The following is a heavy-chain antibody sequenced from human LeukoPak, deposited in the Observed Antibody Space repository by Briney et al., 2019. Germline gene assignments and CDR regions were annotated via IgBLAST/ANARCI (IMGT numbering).Heavy chain of an antibody. CDR2: IIPILDVT. Sequence: SVKVSCKASGGTFTNYAINWVRQAPGQGLEWMGRIIPILDVTNYAQKFQGRVTITADQSTSTAYMELSSLRSEDTAVYYCAKDRAQQLVLDFWGQGTLVTVSS. CDR3: AKDRAQQLVLDF. J-gene: IGHJ4*02. CDR1: GGTFTNYA. V-gene: IGHV1-69*04. D-gene: IGHD6-13*01.